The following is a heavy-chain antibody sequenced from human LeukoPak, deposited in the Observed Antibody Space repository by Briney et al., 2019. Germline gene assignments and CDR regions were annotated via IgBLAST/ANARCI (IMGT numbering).Heavy chain of an antibody. CDR1: GFSVSSYA. J-gene: IGHJ4*02. V-gene: IGHV3-23*01. Sequence: GGSLRLSCAASGFSVSSYAMTWVRQAPGKGLEWVSGLSANGGSTYYADSVKGRFTISRQNSESQLYLQMNSLRADDTAVYYCAKVASTGLLKTLVDYWGQGTLVTVSS. D-gene: IGHD6-19*01. CDR2: LSANGGST. CDR3: AKVASTGLLKTLVDY.